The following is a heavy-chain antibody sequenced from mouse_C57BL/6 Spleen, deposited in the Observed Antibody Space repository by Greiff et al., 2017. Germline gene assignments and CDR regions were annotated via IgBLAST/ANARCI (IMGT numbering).Heavy chain of an antibody. CDR3: ARRLPYYAMDY. CDR1: GYTFTSYW. J-gene: IGHJ4*01. V-gene: IGHV1-69*01. Sequence: QVQLQQPGAELVMPGASVKLSCKASGYTFTSYWMHWVKQRPGQGLEWIGEIDPSDSYTNYNQKFKGKSTLTVDKSSSPAYMQLSSLTSEDSAVYYCARRLPYYAMDYWGQGTSVTVSS. CDR2: IDPSDSYT.